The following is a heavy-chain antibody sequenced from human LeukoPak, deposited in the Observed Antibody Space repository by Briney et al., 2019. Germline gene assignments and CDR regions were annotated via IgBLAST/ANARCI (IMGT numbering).Heavy chain of an antibody. Sequence: PSETQSLTCAVSGYSISSGYYWGWTRQPPGKGLEWIGSIYHSGSTYYNPSLKSRVTISVDTSKNQFSLKLSSVTAADTAVYYCARHFTTGLFRYYMDVWGKGTTVTVSS. V-gene: IGHV4-38-2*01. CDR3: ARHFTTGLFRYYMDV. CDR1: GYSISSGYY. CDR2: IYHSGST. J-gene: IGHJ6*03. D-gene: IGHD3-22*01.